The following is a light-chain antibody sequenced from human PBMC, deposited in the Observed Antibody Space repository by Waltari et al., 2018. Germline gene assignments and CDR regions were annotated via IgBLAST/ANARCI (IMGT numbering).Light chain of an antibody. Sequence: DIQMSQSPSSLSASVGDRVTITCRARQGISNYLAWYQQKPGKVPKLLIYAASTLQSRVPSRFSGSGSGTDFTLTISSLQPEDVATYYCQKYNSAPRTFGQGTKVEIK. CDR1: QGISNY. J-gene: IGKJ1*01. CDR2: AAS. CDR3: QKYNSAPRT. V-gene: IGKV1-27*01.